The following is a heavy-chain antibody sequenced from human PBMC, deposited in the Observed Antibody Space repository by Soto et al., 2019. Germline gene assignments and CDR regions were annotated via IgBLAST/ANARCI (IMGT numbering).Heavy chain of an antibody. CDR2: IYYSGST. J-gene: IGHJ4*02. CDR1: DDCICRYS. CDR3: ARTPRL. Sequence: PLEPLSLTRTVCDDCICRYSWSWIRQPPGKGLEWIGYIYYSGSTNTNYNPSLKSRVTMSVDVSKNQFSLELTSVTAADTAVYYCARTPRLWGQGTLVTVS. V-gene: IGHV4-59*08.